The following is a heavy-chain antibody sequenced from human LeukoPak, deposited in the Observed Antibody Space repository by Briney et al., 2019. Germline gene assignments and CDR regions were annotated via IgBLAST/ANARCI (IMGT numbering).Heavy chain of an antibody. Sequence: SVKVPCKASGGTFSSYAISWVRQAPGQGLEWMGGIIPIFGTANYAQKFQGRVTITADESTSTAYMELSSLRSEDTAVYYCARESGDGYNSAGEYYFDYWGQGTLVTVSS. CDR2: IIPIFGTA. V-gene: IGHV1-69*13. D-gene: IGHD5-24*01. CDR1: GGTFSSYA. J-gene: IGHJ4*02. CDR3: ARESGDGYNSAGEYYFDY.